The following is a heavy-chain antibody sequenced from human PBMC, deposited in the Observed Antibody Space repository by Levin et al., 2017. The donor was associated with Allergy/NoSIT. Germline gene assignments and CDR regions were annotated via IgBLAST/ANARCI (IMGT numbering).Heavy chain of an antibody. CDR1: GFNFSSYW. Sequence: GGSLRLSCAASGFNFSSYWMYWVRQDPGKGLVWVSRINSDETTTSYADSVKGRFTISRDNAKNTLYLQMDSLRAADTAVYYCVRARVGAYGMDVWGQGTTVIVSS. CDR2: INSDETTT. J-gene: IGHJ6*02. CDR3: VRARVGAYGMDV. V-gene: IGHV3-74*01. D-gene: IGHD3-10*01.